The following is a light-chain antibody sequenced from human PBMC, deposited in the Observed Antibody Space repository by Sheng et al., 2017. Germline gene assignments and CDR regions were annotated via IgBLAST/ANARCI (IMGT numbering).Light chain of an antibody. J-gene: IGKJ2*01. CDR3: QQTSRTPYT. CDR1: QSISRF. CDR2: SAS. Sequence: DIQMTQSPSSLSASIGDRVTITCRASQSISRFLHWYQQMPGKAPKLLIYSASSLQSGVPSRFSGGGSGTDFTLTITSVRPEDFATYYCQQTSRTPYTFGHGTKLEIK. V-gene: IGKV1-39*01.